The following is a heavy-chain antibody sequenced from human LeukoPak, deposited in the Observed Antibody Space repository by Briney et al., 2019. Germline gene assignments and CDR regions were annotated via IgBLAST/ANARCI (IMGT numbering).Heavy chain of an antibody. Sequence: ASVKVSCKASGYTFTSYGISWVRQAPGQGLEWMGWISAYNGNTNYAQKLQGRVTMTTDTSTSTAYMELRSLRSDDTAVYYCARVKEMTVNTYYYYYMDVWGKGTTVTVSS. CDR3: ARVKEMTVNTYYYYYMDV. CDR2: ISAYNGNT. D-gene: IGHD5-24*01. V-gene: IGHV1-18*01. J-gene: IGHJ6*03. CDR1: GYTFTSYG.